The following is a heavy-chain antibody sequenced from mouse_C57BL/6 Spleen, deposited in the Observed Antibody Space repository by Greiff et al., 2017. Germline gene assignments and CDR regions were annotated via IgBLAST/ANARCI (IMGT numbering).Heavy chain of an antibody. J-gene: IGHJ3*01. CDR1: GYTFTDYE. CDR2: IDPETGGT. D-gene: IGHD2-3*01. CDR3: TREGGSYDVTWFAY. V-gene: IGHV1-15*01. Sequence: VQLQQSGAELVRPGASVTLSCKASGYTFTDYEMHWVKQTPVHGLEWIGAIDPETGGTAYNQKFKGKAILTADKSSSTAYMELRSLNSEDSAVYYCTREGGSYDVTWFAYWGQGTLVTVSA.